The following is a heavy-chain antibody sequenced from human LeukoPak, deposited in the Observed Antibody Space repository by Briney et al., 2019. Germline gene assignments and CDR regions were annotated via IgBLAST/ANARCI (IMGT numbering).Heavy chain of an antibody. CDR3: ASYFWSGYYAGFDP. V-gene: IGHV4-30-2*01. Sequence: PSETLSLTCTVSGGSISSGGYYWSWIRQPPGKGLEWIGYIYHSGSTYYNPSLKSRVTISVDRSKNQFSLKLSSVTAADTAVYYCASYFWSGYYAGFDPWGQGTLVTVFS. J-gene: IGHJ5*02. CDR2: IYHSGST. D-gene: IGHD3-3*01. CDR1: GGSISSGGYY.